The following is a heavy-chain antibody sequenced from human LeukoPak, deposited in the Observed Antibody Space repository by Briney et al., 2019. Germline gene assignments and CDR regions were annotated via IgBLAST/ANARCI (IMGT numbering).Heavy chain of an antibody. D-gene: IGHD1-26*01. Sequence: PGGSLRLSCAASGFTVSSNYMSWVRQAPGKGLEWVSAISGSGGSTYYADSVKGRFTISRDNSKNTLYLQMNSLRAEDTAVYYCAREHPAYSGSYSPAFDIWGQGTMVTVSS. CDR3: AREHPAYSGSYSPAFDI. V-gene: IGHV3-53*01. CDR1: GFTVSSNY. CDR2: ISGSGGST. J-gene: IGHJ3*02.